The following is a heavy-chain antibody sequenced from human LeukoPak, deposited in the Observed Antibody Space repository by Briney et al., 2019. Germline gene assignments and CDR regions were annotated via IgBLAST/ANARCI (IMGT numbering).Heavy chain of an antibody. CDR3: ARVSGGELLDYFDY. CDR2: ISNDGSNK. CDR1: GFTFSTYA. J-gene: IGHJ4*02. Sequence: TGRSLRLSCAASGFTFSTYAMQWVRQAPGKGLEWLAVISNDGSNKYYADSVKGRFTISRDNSKNTLYLQMNSLRSDDTAVYYCARVSGGELLDYFDYWGQGTPVTVSS. V-gene: IGHV3-30*03. D-gene: IGHD1-26*01.